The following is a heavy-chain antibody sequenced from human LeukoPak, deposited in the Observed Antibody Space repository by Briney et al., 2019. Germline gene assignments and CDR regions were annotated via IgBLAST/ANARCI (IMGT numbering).Heavy chain of an antibody. CDR1: GFTFSSSA. J-gene: IGHJ4*02. V-gene: IGHV3-64D*06. CDR3: VKDRSGTYSFDF. D-gene: IGHD1-26*01. Sequence: GGSLRLSCSASGFTFSSSAMHWVRQAPGKGLEYVSSITGNGDTTYYAASVKGRFSISRDNSKTTLYLQMSSLRPEDTALYYCVKDRSGTYSFDFWGQGTLVTVSS. CDR2: ITGNGDTT.